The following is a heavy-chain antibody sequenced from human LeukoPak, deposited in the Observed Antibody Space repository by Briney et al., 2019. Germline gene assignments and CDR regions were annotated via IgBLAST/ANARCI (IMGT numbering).Heavy chain of an antibody. J-gene: IGHJ6*03. CDR2: IYSSGST. CDR3: ARDVVVPATANYYHYYYMDV. V-gene: IGHV4-4*07. D-gene: IGHD2-2*01. CDR1: GGSISSYY. Sequence: TSETLSLTCTVSGGSISSYYWSWIRQPAGKGLEWIGRIYSSGSTNYNPSLKSRVTMSVDTSKNQFSLKLSSVTAADTAVYYCARDVVVPATANYYHYYYMDVWGKGTAVTVSS.